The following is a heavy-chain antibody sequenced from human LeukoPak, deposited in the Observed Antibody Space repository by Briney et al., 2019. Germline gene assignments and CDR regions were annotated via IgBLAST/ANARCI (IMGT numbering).Heavy chain of an antibody. CDR1: GFTFSSYG. CDR2: ICYDGSKK. CDR3: AREACGYYRDY. J-gene: IGHJ4*02. V-gene: IGHV3-33*01. D-gene: IGHD3-3*01. Sequence: PGGSLRLSCAASGFTFSSYGMHWVRQAPGKGLEWVAVICYDGSKKDYADSVKGRFSISRDDSRNTLYLQMNSLRAEDTAVYFRAREACGYYRDYWGQGTLVTVSS.